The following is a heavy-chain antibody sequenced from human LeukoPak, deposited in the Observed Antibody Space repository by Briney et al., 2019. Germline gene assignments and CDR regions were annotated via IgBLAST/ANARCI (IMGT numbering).Heavy chain of an antibody. Sequence: GGSLRLSCAASGFTFSSYSMNWVRQAPGKGLEWVSSISSSSSYIYYAVSVKGRFTISRDNAKNSLYLQMNSLRAEDTAVYYCARDLPSIAARFGLFDYWGQGTLVTVSS. D-gene: IGHD6-6*01. CDR1: GFTFSSYS. J-gene: IGHJ4*02. CDR3: ARDLPSIAARFGLFDY. V-gene: IGHV3-21*01. CDR2: ISSSSSYI.